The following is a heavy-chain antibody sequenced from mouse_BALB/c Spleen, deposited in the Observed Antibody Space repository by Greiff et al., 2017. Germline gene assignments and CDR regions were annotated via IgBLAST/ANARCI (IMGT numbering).Heavy chain of an antibody. Sequence: QVQLQQSGPELVKPGASVRISCKASGYTFTSYYIHWVKQRPGQGLEWIGWIYPGNVNTKYNEKFKGKATLTADKSSSTAYMQLSSLTSEDSAVYFCARGRYDGASMDYWGQGTSVTVSS. V-gene: IGHV1S56*01. CDR2: IYPGNVNT. CDR1: GYTFTSYY. D-gene: IGHD2-14*01. J-gene: IGHJ4*01. CDR3: ARGRYDGASMDY.